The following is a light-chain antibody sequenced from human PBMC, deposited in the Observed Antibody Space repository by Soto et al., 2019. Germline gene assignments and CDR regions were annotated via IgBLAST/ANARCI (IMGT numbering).Light chain of an antibody. V-gene: IGLV2-14*01. Sequence: QSALTQPASVSGSPGQSITISCTGTSSDVGGYNYVSWYQQHPGKAPKLMIYEVSNRPSGVSNRFSGSKSGNTATLTISGTQAMDEADYYCQAWDSSTPYVFGTGTKLTVL. J-gene: IGLJ1*01. CDR1: SSDVGGYNY. CDR3: QAWDSSTPYV. CDR2: EVS.